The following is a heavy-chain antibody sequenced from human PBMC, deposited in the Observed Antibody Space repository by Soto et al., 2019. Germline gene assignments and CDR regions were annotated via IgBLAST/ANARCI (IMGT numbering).Heavy chain of an antibody. D-gene: IGHD1-26*01. CDR3: ARCVATSGTPFDY. CDR1: GGSISNYY. V-gene: IGHV4-59*01. J-gene: IGHJ4*02. Sequence: SATLSLTCTVSGGSISNYYWSWIRQPPEKGLEWIGFISYSGNTNYNPSLKSRVTISVDTSKNQFSLKLSSVTAADTAVYYCARCVATSGTPFDYWGQGTLVTVSS. CDR2: ISYSGNT.